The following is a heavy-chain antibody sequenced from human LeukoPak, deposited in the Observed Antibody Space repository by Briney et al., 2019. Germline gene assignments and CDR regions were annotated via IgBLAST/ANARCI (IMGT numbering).Heavy chain of an antibody. V-gene: IGHV3-30*02. Sequence: PGGSLRLSCAASGFTFSSYGMHWVRQAPGKGLEWVAFIHYDGNNAYYADSVKGRFTISRDNSKNTLYLQMNSLRAEDTAVYYCARASGRFGDGSYDYWGQGTLVTVSS. CDR3: ARASGRFGDGSYDY. CDR1: GFTFSSYG. J-gene: IGHJ4*02. CDR2: IHYDGNNA. D-gene: IGHD1-26*01.